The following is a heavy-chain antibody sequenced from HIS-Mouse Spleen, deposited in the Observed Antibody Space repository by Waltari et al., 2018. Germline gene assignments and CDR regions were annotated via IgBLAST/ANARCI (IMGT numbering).Heavy chain of an antibody. Sequence: QVQLVESGGGVVQPGRSLRLSCAASGFTFIRYAMHWVRQAPGKGLEWVAVISYDGSNKYYADSVKGRFTISRDNSKNTLYLQMNSLRAEDTAVYYCARRRSYFDYWGQGTLVTVSS. CDR2: ISYDGSNK. CDR1: GFTFIRYA. CDR3: ARRRSYFDY. J-gene: IGHJ4*02. V-gene: IGHV3-30-3*01.